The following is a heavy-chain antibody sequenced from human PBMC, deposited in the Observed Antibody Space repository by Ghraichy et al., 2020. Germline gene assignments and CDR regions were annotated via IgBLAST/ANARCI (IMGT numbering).Heavy chain of an antibody. D-gene: IGHD2-15*01. CDR1: GFTFSSYW. CDR3: ARARYCSGGSCYFDY. V-gene: IGHV3-74*01. CDR2: INSDGSST. Sequence: LSLTCAASGFTFSSYWMHWVRQAPGKGLVWVSRINSDGSSTSYADSVKGRFTISRDNAKNTLYLQMNSLRAEDTAVYYCARARYCSGGSCYFDYWGQGTLVTVSS. J-gene: IGHJ4*02.